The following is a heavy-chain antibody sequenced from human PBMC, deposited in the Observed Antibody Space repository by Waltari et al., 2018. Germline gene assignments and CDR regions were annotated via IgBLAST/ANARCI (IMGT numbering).Heavy chain of an antibody. J-gene: IGHJ5*02. D-gene: IGHD3-3*01. CDR1: GGSFSGYY. V-gene: IGHV4-34*01. CDR2: INHSGST. Sequence: QVQLQQWGAGLLKPSETLSLTCAVYGGSFSGYYWSGIGRPPGKGLEWIGEINHSGSTNYNPSLKSRVTISVDTSKNQFSLKLSSVTAADTAVYYCARRITIFGVVTRFNWFDPWGQGTLVTVSS. CDR3: ARRITIFGVVTRFNWFDP.